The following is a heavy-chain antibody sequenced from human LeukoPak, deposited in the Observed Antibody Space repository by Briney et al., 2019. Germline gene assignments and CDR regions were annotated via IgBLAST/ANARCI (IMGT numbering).Heavy chain of an antibody. J-gene: IGHJ5*02. CDR1: GYSISSGYY. CDR2: IYHSGST. CDR3: ARDFPYDFWSGYDRWFDP. V-gene: IGHV4-38-2*02. D-gene: IGHD3-3*01. Sequence: PSETLSLTCAVSGYSISSGYYWGWIRQPPGKGLEWTGSIYHSGSTYYNPSLKSRVTISVDTSKNQFSLKLSSVTAADTAVYYCARDFPYDFWSGYDRWFDPWGQGTLVTVSS.